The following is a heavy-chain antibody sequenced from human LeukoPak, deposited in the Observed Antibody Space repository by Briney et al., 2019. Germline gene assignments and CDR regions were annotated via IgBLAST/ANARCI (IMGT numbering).Heavy chain of an antibody. J-gene: IGHJ4*02. CDR2: ISGSGGST. CDR3: AKYLGLRYFDWLLGGDY. Sequence: GGSLRLSCAASGFTFSSYAMSWVRQAPGKGLEWVSAISGSGGSTYYADSVKGRFTISRDKSKNTLYLQMNSLRAEDTAVYYCAKYLGLRYFDWLLGGDYWGQGTLVTVSS. V-gene: IGHV3-23*01. D-gene: IGHD3-9*01. CDR1: GFTFSSYA.